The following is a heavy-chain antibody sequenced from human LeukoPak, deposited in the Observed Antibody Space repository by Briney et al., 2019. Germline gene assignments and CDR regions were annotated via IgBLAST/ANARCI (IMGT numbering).Heavy chain of an antibody. V-gene: IGHV1-2*06. Sequence: GASVKVSCKASGFSFTGYFMHWVRQAPGQGPEWMGRIDPNSGGTNYALKFQGRVTMTRDTPITTAYMDLSRLRSDDTAVYYCARGPHDTAYYFDQWGQGTLATVSS. J-gene: IGHJ4*02. CDR3: ARGPHDTAYYFDQ. CDR1: GFSFTGYF. CDR2: IDPNSGGT. D-gene: IGHD5-18*01.